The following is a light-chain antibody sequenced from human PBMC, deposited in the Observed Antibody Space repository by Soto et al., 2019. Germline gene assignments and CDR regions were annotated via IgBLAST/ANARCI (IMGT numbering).Light chain of an antibody. CDR2: DAS. V-gene: IGKV3-11*01. J-gene: IGKJ5*01. CDR3: QQRSNWPRIT. CDR1: QSVTHY. Sequence: DIMLTQSPATLSLSPGEKATLSCRASQSVTHYLAWYQHKPGQAPRLLIYDASSRATGIPARFSGSGSGTDFTLTISSLEPEDFAVYYCQQRSNWPRITFGQGTRLDIK.